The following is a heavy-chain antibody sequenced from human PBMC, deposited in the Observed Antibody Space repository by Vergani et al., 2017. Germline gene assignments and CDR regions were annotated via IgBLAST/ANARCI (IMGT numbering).Heavy chain of an antibody. V-gene: IGHV4-61*02. J-gene: IGHJ3*02. D-gene: IGHD2-15*01. CDR1: GGSISSGSYY. CDR2: IYTSGST. Sequence: QVQLQESGPGLVKPSQTLSLTCTVSGGSISSGSYYWSWIRQPAGKGLEWIGRIYTSGSTNYNLSLKTRVTISVDTSKNQFSLKLSSVTAAATAVYYCARGDVGYCSGGSCFREGAFDIWGQGTMVTVSS. CDR3: ARGDVGYCSGGSCFREGAFDI.